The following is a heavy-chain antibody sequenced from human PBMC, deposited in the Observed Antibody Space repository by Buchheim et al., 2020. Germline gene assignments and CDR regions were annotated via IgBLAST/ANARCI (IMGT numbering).Heavy chain of an antibody. CDR2: IYYSGST. CDR1: GGSISSYY. D-gene: IGHD6-19*01. Sequence: QVQLQESGPGLVKPSETLSLTCTVSGGSISSYYWSWIRQPPGKGLEWIGYIYYSGSTNYNPSLKSRVTISVDTSKNQFSLKLSSVTAADTAVYYCARGEGSGWYRYYFDYWGQGTL. CDR3: ARGEGSGWYRYYFDY. J-gene: IGHJ4*02. V-gene: IGHV4-59*01.